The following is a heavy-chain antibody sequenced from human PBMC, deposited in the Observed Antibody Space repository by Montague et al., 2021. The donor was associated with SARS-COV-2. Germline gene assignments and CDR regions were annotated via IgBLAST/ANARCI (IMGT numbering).Heavy chain of an antibody. CDR3: ARVRHDYVSSGYYFDAFDI. V-gene: IGHV4-34*01. CDR1: GGSFSGYY. J-gene: IGHJ3*02. CDR2: INHSGST. D-gene: IGHD3-22*01. Sequence: SETLSLTCAVYGGSFSGYYWSWIRQPPGKGLEWIGEINHSGSTNXNPSLKSRVTISVDTSKNQFSLKLSSVTAADTAVYYCARVRHDYVSSGYYFDAFDIWGQGTMVTVSS.